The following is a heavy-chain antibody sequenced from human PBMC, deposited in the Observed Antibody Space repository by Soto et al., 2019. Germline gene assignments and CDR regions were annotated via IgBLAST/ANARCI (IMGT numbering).Heavy chain of an antibody. V-gene: IGHV4-61*01. D-gene: IGHD2-2*01. J-gene: IGHJ4*02. CDR1: GGSVSSGSYY. CDR2: IYYSGST. CDR3: ASGPGVPAAFDY. Sequence: QVQLQESGPGLVKPSETLSLTCTVSGGSVSSGSYYWSWIRQPPGKGLEWIVYIYYSGSTNYNPSLKSRVTISVDTSKNQFSLKLSSVTAADTAVYYCASGPGVPAAFDYWGQGTLVTVSS.